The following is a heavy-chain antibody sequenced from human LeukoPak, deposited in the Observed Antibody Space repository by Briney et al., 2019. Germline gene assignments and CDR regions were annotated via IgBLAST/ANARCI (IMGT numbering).Heavy chain of an antibody. CDR3: AVRKFGYPFDI. J-gene: IGHJ3*02. Sequence: SQTLSLTCTLSGVSIGSDNYLWSWVRQPAGKGLEWIGRILSSGSTNYKPSLRSRVTFSMDTSKNKFSLHLISVTAADTAVYYCAVRKFGYPFDIWGQGTMVTVSS. D-gene: IGHD3-10*01. CDR1: GVSIGSDNYL. V-gene: IGHV4-61*02. CDR2: ILSSGST.